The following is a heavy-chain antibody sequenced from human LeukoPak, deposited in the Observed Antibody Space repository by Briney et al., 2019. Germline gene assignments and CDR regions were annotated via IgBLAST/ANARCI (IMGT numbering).Heavy chain of an antibody. V-gene: IGHV3-74*01. CDR1: GFTFSSHW. CDR2: MNTDGSSI. Sequence: GGSLRLSCAASGFTFSSHWMHWVRQAPGKGLVWVSRMNTDGSSINYADSVKGRFTISRDNAKNTLYLQMNSLRAEDTAVYYCARGGEGYNGPGFNWGQGILVTVSS. CDR3: ARGGEGYNGPGFN. D-gene: IGHD5-12*01. J-gene: IGHJ4*02.